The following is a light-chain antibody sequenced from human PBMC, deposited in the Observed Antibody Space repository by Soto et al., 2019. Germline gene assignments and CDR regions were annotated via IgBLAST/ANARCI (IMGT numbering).Light chain of an antibody. CDR1: QYISNY. Sequence: DIRMTQSPSSLSASVGDRVTITCQASQYISNYLNWYQQKPGKAPRLLIYDASNLETGVPSRFSGSVSATDFNFTISSLPPEDVATYYCQHYDNLPLTFGPGPKVDIE. CDR3: QHYDNLPLT. CDR2: DAS. V-gene: IGKV1-33*01. J-gene: IGKJ3*01.